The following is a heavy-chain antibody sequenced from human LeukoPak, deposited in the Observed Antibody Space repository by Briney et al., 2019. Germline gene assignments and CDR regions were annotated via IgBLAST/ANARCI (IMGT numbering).Heavy chain of an antibody. J-gene: IGHJ4*02. V-gene: IGHV1-69*05. CDR1: GGTFSSYA. CDR2: IIPIFGTA. Sequence: SVKVSCKASGGTFSSYAISWVRQAPGQGLEWMGRIIPIFGTANYAQKFQGRVTITTDESTSTAYMELSSLRSEDTAVYYCARGAIAVAGTPFDYWGQGTPVTVSS. CDR3: ARGAIAVAGTPFDY. D-gene: IGHD6-19*01.